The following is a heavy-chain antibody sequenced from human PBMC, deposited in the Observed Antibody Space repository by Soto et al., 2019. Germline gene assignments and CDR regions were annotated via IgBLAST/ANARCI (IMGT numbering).Heavy chain of an antibody. CDR2: INHSGST. J-gene: IGHJ6*03. CDR1: GGSFSGYY. Sequence: SETLSLTCAVYGGSFSGYYWSWIRQPPGKGLEWIGEINHSGSTNYNPSHKSRVTISVDTSKNQFSLKLSSVTAADTAVYYCARGWAAASGRYYYYYMDVWGKGTTVTVSS. V-gene: IGHV4-34*01. CDR3: ARGWAAASGRYYYYYMDV. D-gene: IGHD2-15*01.